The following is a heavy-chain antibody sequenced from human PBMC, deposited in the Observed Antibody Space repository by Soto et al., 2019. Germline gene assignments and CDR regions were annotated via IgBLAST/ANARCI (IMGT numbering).Heavy chain of an antibody. CDR1: GDSISGYY. V-gene: IGHV4-4*07. CDR2: IYSSGNA. J-gene: IGHJ3*01. Sequence: QVQLQESGPGLVKPSETVSLICTVSGDSISGYYWSWIRQPAGKGLEWIGRIYSSGNANYNPSPKSRVSMSVDMSKNQFSLKVTSVTAADTAMYYCARGDVFDLWGQGTKVTVSS. CDR3: ARGDVFDL.